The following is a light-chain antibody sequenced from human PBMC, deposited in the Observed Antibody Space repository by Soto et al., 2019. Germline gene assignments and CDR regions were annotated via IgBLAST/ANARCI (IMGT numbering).Light chain of an antibody. V-gene: IGKV3-20*01. J-gene: IGKJ2*01. Sequence: EIVLTQSPGTLSLSPGERATLSCRASQNFGNTFLAWYQQKPGQAPRLLIYSASSRATGIPDRFSGNGSETDFTLTISRLEPEDFAVYYCQQYGSSPYTFGQGTKLEIK. CDR2: SAS. CDR1: QNFGNTF. CDR3: QQYGSSPYT.